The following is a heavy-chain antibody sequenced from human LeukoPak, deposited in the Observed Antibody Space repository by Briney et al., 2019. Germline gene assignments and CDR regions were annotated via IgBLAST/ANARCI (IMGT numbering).Heavy chain of an antibody. CDR1: GFTFSSYG. D-gene: IGHD3-10*01. CDR3: ARVYGYGSGSHYYFDY. J-gene: IGHJ4*02. Sequence: GRSLRLSCAASGFTFSSYGMHWVRQAPGKGLEWVAVISYDGSNKYYADSVKGRFTISRDNSKNTLYLQMNSLRAEDTAVYYCARVYGYGSGSHYYFDYWGQGTLVTVSS. V-gene: IGHV3-30*03. CDR2: ISYDGSNK.